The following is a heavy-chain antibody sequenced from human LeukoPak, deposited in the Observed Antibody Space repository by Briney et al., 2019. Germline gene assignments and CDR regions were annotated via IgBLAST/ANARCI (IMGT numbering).Heavy chain of an antibody. Sequence: ASVKVSCKASGYSFTNYGITWVRQAPGQGLEWMGWISPYNGNTNYAQKLQGRVTMTRDTSTSTAYMELSSLRSEDTAVYYCARVRDGYNDAYDIWGQGTMVTVTS. V-gene: IGHV1-18*01. CDR2: ISPYNGNT. CDR3: ARVRDGYNDAYDI. CDR1: GYSFTNYG. D-gene: IGHD5-24*01. J-gene: IGHJ3*02.